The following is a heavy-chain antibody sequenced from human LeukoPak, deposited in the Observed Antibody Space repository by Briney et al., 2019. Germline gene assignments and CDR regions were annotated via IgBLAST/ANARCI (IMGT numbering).Heavy chain of an antibody. CDR3: ASHDSSGYYPPFDF. D-gene: IGHD3-22*01. J-gene: IGHJ4*02. Sequence: GGSLRLSCAASGFTFSSYEMNWVRQAPGKGLEWVSYISSSGGTRYYADSVKGRFTISRDNSKNTLYLQMNSLRAEDTAVYYCASHDSSGYYPPFDFWGQGTLVTVSS. CDR1: GFTFSSYE. V-gene: IGHV3-48*03. CDR2: ISSSGGTR.